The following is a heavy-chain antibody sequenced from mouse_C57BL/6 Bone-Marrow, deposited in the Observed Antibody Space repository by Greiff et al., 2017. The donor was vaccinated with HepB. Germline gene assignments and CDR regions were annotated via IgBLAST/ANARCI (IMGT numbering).Heavy chain of an antibody. CDR3: AGRGNYGYDEDYAMDY. CDR2: ISRGGSYT. Sequence: EVQGVESGGDLVKPGASLKLSCAASGFTFSSYGMSWVRQTPDKRLEWVATISRGGSYTYYPDSVKGRVTISRDNATNTQYLQMSSLKSEDTAMYDCAGRGNYGYDEDYAMDYWGQGTSVTVSS. CDR1: GFTFSSYG. V-gene: IGHV5-6*01. J-gene: IGHJ4*01. D-gene: IGHD2-2*01.